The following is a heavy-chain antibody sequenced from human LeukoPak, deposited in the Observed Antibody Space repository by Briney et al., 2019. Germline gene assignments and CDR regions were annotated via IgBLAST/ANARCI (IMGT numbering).Heavy chain of an antibody. V-gene: IGHV4-59*01. CDR1: GGSISTDY. Sequence: KTSETLSLTCTVSGGSISTDYWSWIRQPPGKGLEWIGYINYSGSTYYNPSLRSRVTISVDVSTNQQSLTLTSVTDADTALYYCARIPPRRTLGKGGAFDIWGQGTLVSVHS. J-gene: IGHJ3*02. CDR3: ARIPPRRTLGKGGAFDI. D-gene: IGHD1/OR15-1a*01. CDR2: INYSGST.